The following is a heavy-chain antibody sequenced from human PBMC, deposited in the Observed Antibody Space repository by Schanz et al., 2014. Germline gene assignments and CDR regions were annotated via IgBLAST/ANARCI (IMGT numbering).Heavy chain of an antibody. CDR2: IGGDASRT. CDR1: GFTFSDYY. V-gene: IGHV3-11*04. D-gene: IGHD3-22*01. J-gene: IGHJ6*02. CDR3: ARDRGSAVGYQYYGMDV. Sequence: QVHLVESGGGLVKPGGSLRLSCAASGFTFSDYYMTWIRQAPGKGLEWVSAIGGDASRTYYPDSVQGRFTISRDNSKNTVYLQMNSLRAEDTALYYCARDRGSAVGYQYYGMDVWGQGTTVTVSS.